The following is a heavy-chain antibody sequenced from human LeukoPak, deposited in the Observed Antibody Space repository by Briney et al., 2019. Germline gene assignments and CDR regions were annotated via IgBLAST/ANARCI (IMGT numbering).Heavy chain of an antibody. CDR2: IIPIFGTA. J-gene: IGHJ4*02. CDR1: GGTFSSYA. Sequence: ASVKVSCKASGGTFSSYAISWVRQAPGQGLEWMGGIIPIFGTANYAQKFQGRVTITTDESTSTAYTELSSLRSEDTAVYYCASLSIAARPFDYWGQGTVVSVSS. V-gene: IGHV1-69*05. CDR3: ASLSIAARPFDY. D-gene: IGHD6-6*01.